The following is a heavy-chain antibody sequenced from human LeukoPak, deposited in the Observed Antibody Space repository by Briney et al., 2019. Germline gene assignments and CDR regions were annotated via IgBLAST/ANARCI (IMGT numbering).Heavy chain of an antibody. CDR2: IYYSGST. CDR1: GGSISSGGYY. Sequence: SETLSLTCTVSGGSISSGGYYWSWIRQHPGKGLEWIGYIYYSGSTYYNPSLKSRVTISVDTSKNQFSLKLSSVTAADTAVYYCARSPPRDAFDIWGQGTMVTVS. V-gene: IGHV4-31*03. CDR3: ARSPPRDAFDI. J-gene: IGHJ3*02.